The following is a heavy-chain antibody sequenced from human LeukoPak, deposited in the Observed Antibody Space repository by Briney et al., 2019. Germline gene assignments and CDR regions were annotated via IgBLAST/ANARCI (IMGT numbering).Heavy chain of an antibody. Sequence: GASVKVSCKASGGTFSSYAISWVRQAPGQGLEWMGGIIPIFGTANYAQKFQGRVTITADESTSTAYMELSSLRSEDTAVYYCAVVVAKGAFDIWGQGTMVTVSS. V-gene: IGHV1-69*01. CDR3: AVVVAKGAFDI. J-gene: IGHJ3*02. D-gene: IGHD2-15*01. CDR2: IIPIFGTA. CDR1: GGTFSSYA.